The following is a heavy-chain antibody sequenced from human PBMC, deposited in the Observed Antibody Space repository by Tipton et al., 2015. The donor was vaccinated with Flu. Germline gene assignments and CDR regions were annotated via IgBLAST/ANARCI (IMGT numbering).Heavy chain of an antibody. J-gene: IGHJ4*02. CDR1: GFVFSNYE. V-gene: IGHV3-53*01. CDR2: IYTAGRT. Sequence: SLRLSCAASGFVFSNYEMNWVRQAPGKGLEWVSVIYTAGRTKSADSVKGRFTISRDISKNMVYLQMNNLRVDDTAMYYCARDMGRGYGEWDSWGQGTLVTVSS. CDR3: ARDMGRGYGEWDS. D-gene: IGHD3-10*01.